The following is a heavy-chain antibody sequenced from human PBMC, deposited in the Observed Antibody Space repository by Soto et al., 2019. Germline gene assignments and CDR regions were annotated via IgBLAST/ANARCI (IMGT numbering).Heavy chain of an antibody. Sequence: VGSLRLSCSASGFTFSSYAMHWVRQAPGKGLEYVSAISSNGGSTYYADSVKGRFTISRDNSKNTLYLQMSSLRAEDTAVYYCVKDPAGAALDYWGQGTLVTVSS. J-gene: IGHJ4*02. CDR3: VKDPAGAALDY. CDR2: ISSNGGST. V-gene: IGHV3-64D*06. D-gene: IGHD6-6*01. CDR1: GFTFSSYA.